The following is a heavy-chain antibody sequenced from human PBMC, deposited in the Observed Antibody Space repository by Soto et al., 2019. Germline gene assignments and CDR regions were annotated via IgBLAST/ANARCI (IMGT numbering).Heavy chain of an antibody. CDR1: GFTFSSYW. CDR3: ARGGPYSSGWYYYYYGMDV. Sequence: GGSLRLSCAASGFTFSSYWMSWVRQAPGKGLEWVANIKQDGSEKYYVDSVKGRFTISRDNAKNSLYLQMNSLRAEDTAVYYCARGGPYSSGWYYYYYGMDVWGQGTTVTVSS. V-gene: IGHV3-7*05. D-gene: IGHD6-19*01. J-gene: IGHJ6*02. CDR2: IKQDGSEK.